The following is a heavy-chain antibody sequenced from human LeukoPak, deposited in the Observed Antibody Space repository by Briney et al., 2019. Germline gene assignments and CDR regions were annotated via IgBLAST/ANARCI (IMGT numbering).Heavy chain of an antibody. Sequence: SETLSLTCTVSGGSISDSSYYWSWIRQPAGKGLEWIGRIYSSGSINYNPSLKSRVTISVDTSKNQFSLKVSSVTAADTAVYYCARDLAGDLGYWGQGTLVTVSS. CDR1: GGSISDSSYY. D-gene: IGHD6-19*01. CDR2: IYSSGSI. CDR3: ARDLAGDLGY. V-gene: IGHV4-4*07. J-gene: IGHJ4*01.